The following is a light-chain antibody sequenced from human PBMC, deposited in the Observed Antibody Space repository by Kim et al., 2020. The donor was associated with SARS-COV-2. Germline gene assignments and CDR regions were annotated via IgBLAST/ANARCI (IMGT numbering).Light chain of an antibody. CDR3: QSYHSSLNSYV. J-gene: IGLJ1*01. V-gene: IGLV1-40*01. Sequence: QRVTISCTGTFSHIGAGYDVHWYQQVPGAAPKLPIYGHTNRPSVVPDRFSGSKSDTSASLAITALQPEDEADYYCQSYHSSLNSYVFGTGTKVTVL. CDR2: GHT. CDR1: FSHIGAGYD.